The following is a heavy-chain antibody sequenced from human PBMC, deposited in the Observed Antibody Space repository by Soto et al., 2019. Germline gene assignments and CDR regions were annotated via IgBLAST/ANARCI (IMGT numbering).Heavy chain of an antibody. J-gene: IGHJ3*02. D-gene: IGHD3-3*01. Sequence: GESLKISCAASGFTFSSYAMSWVRQAPGKGLEWVSAISGSGGSTYYADSVKGRFTISRDNSKNTLYLQMNSLRAEDTAVYYCGRAQVGERADAFDIWGQGTMVTVSS. CDR1: GFTFSSYA. V-gene: IGHV3-23*01. CDR3: GRAQVGERADAFDI. CDR2: ISGSGGST.